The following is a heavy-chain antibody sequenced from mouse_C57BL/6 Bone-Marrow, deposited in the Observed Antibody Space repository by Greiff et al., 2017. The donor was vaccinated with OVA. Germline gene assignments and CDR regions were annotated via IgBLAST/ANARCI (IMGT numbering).Heavy chain of an antibody. Sequence: DVQLQESGPGLVKPSQSLSLTCSVTGYSITSGYYWNWIRQFPGNKLEWMGYISYDGSNNYNPSLKNRISITRDTSKNQFFLKLNSVTTEDTATYYCARGVITTHYYAMDYWGQGTSVTVSS. D-gene: IGHD2-4*01. V-gene: IGHV3-6*01. CDR1: GYSITSGYY. CDR2: ISYDGSN. J-gene: IGHJ4*01. CDR3: ARGVITTHYYAMDY.